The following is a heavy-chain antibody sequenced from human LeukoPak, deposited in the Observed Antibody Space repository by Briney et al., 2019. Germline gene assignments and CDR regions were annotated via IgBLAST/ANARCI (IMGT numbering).Heavy chain of an antibody. CDR1: GYSISSGYY. V-gene: IGHV4-38-2*02. CDR3: ARFRENYYYYYMDV. CDR2: IYHSGLI. Sequence: PSETLSLTCNVSGYSISSGYYWGWIRQFPGKGLEWIGSIYHSGLIYNNPSLKSRVTISVDTSKNHFSLRLTSVTAADTAMYYCARFRENYYYYYMDVWGKGTTVTVSS. J-gene: IGHJ6*03.